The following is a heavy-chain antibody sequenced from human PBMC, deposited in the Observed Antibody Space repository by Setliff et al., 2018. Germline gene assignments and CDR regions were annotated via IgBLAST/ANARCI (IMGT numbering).Heavy chain of an antibody. Sequence: GASVKVSCKGSGYRFIVYYIHWLRQTPGKGLEWMGRVDPKDGQAIYAKKFQGRFTITADTSIDTAYMELSSLTSEDTAVYYCATDLAIRGVQFDYWGRGTLVTVSS. CDR3: ATDLAIRGVQFDY. J-gene: IGHJ4*02. CDR2: VDPKDGQA. D-gene: IGHD3-10*01. CDR1: GYRFIVYY. V-gene: IGHV1-69-2*01.